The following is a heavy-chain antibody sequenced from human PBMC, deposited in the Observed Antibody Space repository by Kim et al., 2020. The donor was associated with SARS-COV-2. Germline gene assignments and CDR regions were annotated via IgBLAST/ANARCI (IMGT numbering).Heavy chain of an antibody. J-gene: IGHJ4*02. Sequence: GSLRLSCAASGFTFSSYSMNWVRQAPGKGLEWVSSISSSSSYIYYADSVKGRFTISRDNAKNSLYLQMNSLRAEDTAVYYCARSAVGATHFDYWGQGTLVTVSS. CDR1: GFTFSSYS. CDR3: ARSAVGATHFDY. CDR2: ISSSSSYI. D-gene: IGHD1-26*01. V-gene: IGHV3-21*01.